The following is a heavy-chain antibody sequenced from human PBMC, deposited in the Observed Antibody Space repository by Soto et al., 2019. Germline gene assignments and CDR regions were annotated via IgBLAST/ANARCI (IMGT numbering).Heavy chain of an antibody. CDR3: AKDLSQVVVAATDWYFDL. V-gene: IGHV3-9*01. J-gene: IGHJ2*01. Sequence: DVQLVESGGGLVQPGRSLRLSCAASGFTFDDYAMHWVRQAPGKGLEWVSGISWNSGSIGYADSVKGRFTISRDNAKNSLYLQMNSVRAEDTALYYCAKDLSQVVVAATDWYFDLWGRGTLVTVSS. CDR2: ISWNSGSI. CDR1: GFTFDDYA. D-gene: IGHD2-15*01.